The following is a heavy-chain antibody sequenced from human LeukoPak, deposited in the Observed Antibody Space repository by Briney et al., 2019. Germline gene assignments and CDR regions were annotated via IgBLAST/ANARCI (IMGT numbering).Heavy chain of an antibody. CDR1: GFTFSSYA. Sequence: PGGSLRLSCAASGFTFSSYAMSWVRQAPGKGLEWVSAISGSGGSTYYADSVKGRFTISRDNSKNTLYLQMNSLRAEDTAVYYCAKDRFYYDSSGYAYFDYWGQGTLATVSS. J-gene: IGHJ4*02. D-gene: IGHD3-22*01. CDR3: AKDRFYYDSSGYAYFDY. CDR2: ISGSGGST. V-gene: IGHV3-23*01.